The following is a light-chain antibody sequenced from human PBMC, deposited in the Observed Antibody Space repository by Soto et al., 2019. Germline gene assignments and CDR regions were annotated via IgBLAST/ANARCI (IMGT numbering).Light chain of an antibody. CDR2: AAS. Sequence: EIQMTQSPSSVSASAGDRVTITCRASQGISSWLAWYQQKPGQPPKLLFYAASSLHSGLPSRFSGSGSGTDFTLTISSLQAEDFATYYCQQSHSFPLTFGGGTKVEIK. CDR1: QGISSW. V-gene: IGKV1-12*01. CDR3: QQSHSFPLT. J-gene: IGKJ4*01.